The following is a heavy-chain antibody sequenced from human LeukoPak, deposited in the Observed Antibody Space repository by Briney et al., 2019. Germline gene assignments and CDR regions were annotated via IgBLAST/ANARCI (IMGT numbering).Heavy chain of an antibody. CDR2: TYYRSKWYN. D-gene: IGHD3-3*01. J-gene: IGHJ5*02. CDR1: GDSVSSNSAA. Sequence: SQTLSLTCAICGDSVSSNSAAWNWIRRSTSRGLEWLGRTYYRSKWYNDYAVSVKSRITINPDTSKNQFSLQLNSVTPEDTAVYYCAREEWNLVLNWFDPWGQGTLVTVSS. V-gene: IGHV6-1*01. CDR3: AREEWNLVLNWFDP.